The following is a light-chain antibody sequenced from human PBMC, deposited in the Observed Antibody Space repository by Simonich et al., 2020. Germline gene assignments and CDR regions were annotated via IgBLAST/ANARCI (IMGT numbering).Light chain of an antibody. CDR3: STWDYSLSAQV. Sequence: QSALTQDASVSGTVGQKVTLSCTGNSNNVGSYAVGWYQQMSHGAPKTWMFGNSLPSGIPDRFAGSKSGTTAALTISGLQPEDEADYYCSTWDYSLSAQVFGGGTKLTVL. CDR2: GNS. J-gene: IGLJ3*02. V-gene: IGLV1-44*01. CDR1: SNNVGSYA.